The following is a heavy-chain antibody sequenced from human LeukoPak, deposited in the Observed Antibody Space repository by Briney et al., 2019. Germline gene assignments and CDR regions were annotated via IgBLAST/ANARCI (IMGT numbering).Heavy chain of an antibody. D-gene: IGHD2-2*01. V-gene: IGHV4-38-2*01. CDR1: GYSIRSGYY. CDR3: ARHYIVVVPAATPGGGWFDP. Sequence: SETLSLTCAVSGYSIRSGYYWGWIRQPPGKGLEWIGSIYHSGSTYYNPSLKSRVTISVDTSKNQFSLKLSSVTAADTAVYYCARHYIVVVPAATPGGGWFDPWGQGTLVTVSS. CDR2: IYHSGST. J-gene: IGHJ5*02.